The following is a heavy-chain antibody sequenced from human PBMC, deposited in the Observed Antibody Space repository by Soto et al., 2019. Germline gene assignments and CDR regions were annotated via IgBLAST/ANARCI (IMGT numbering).Heavy chain of an antibody. V-gene: IGHV3-23*01. CDR1: GFTFSSYA. CDR3: ARPYCSSTSCYSSYYYYMDV. Sequence: GGSLRLSCAASGFTFSSYAMSWVRQAPGKGLEWVSAIGGSTYCADSVKGRFTISRDNSKNTLYLQMTNMDPVDTATYYCARPYCSSTSCYSSYYYYMDVWGKGTTVTVSS. J-gene: IGHJ6*03. CDR2: IGGST. D-gene: IGHD2-2*01.